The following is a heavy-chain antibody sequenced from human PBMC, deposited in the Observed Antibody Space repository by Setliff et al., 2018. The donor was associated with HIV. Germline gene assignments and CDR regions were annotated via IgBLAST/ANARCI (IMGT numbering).Heavy chain of an antibody. Sequence: ASVKVSCKASGYTFTSYGIGWVRQAPGQGLEWMGWISPYNGHTNYAQKLQGRVTMTTDTSTSTGFMELRGLRSDDTAVYYCATPGVGAGAFDIWGRGTMVTVSS. CDR1: GYTFTSYG. CDR3: ATPGVGAGAFDI. J-gene: IGHJ3*02. CDR2: ISPYNGHT. D-gene: IGHD3-10*01. V-gene: IGHV1-18*01.